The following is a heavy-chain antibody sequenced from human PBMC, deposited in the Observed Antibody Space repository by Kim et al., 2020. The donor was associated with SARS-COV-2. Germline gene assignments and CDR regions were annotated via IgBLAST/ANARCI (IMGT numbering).Heavy chain of an antibody. Sequence: KSRVTISVDTSKNQFSLKLSSVTAADTAVYYCARDRHSSGYYYDGYYFDYWGQGTLVTVSS. J-gene: IGHJ4*02. V-gene: IGHV4-59*01. CDR3: ARDRHSSGYYYDGYYFDY. D-gene: IGHD3-22*01.